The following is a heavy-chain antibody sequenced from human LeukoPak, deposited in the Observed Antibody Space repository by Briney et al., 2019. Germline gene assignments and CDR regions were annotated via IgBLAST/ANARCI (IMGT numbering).Heavy chain of an antibody. Sequence: ASVKVSCKASGYTFTSYGISWVRQAPGQGLEWMGWISAYNGNTNYAQKLQGRVTTTTGTSTSTAYMELRSLRSDDTAVYYCARTPHYDFCGMDVWGQGTTVTVSS. CDR1: GYTFTSYG. V-gene: IGHV1-18*01. CDR2: ISAYNGNT. J-gene: IGHJ6*02. CDR3: ARTPHYDFCGMDV. D-gene: IGHD3-3*01.